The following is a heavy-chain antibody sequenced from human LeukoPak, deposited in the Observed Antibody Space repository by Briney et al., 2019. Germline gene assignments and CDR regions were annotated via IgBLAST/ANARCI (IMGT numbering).Heavy chain of an antibody. J-gene: IGHJ4*02. CDR2: ISGSGGST. CDR3: ARVSRWRSGSLY. D-gene: IGHD3-10*01. Sequence: GGSLRLSCAASGFTFSSYAMSWVRQAPGKGLEWVSAISGSGGSTYYADSVKGWFTISRDKSKNTLYLQMNSLRAEDTAVYYCARVSRWRSGSLYWGQGTLVTVSS. V-gene: IGHV3-23*01. CDR1: GFTFSSYA.